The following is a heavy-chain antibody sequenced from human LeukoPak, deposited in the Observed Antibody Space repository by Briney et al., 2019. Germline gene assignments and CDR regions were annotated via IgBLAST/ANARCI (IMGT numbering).Heavy chain of an antibody. Sequence: GGSLRLSCGASGFTFSSYSMNWVRQAPGKGLEWVSSISSSSSYIYYADSVKGRFTISRDNSKNTLYLQMNSLRAEDTAVYYCAKQDGSYFTLAYWGQGTLVTVSS. CDR1: GFTFSSYS. V-gene: IGHV3-21*01. J-gene: IGHJ4*02. D-gene: IGHD1-26*01. CDR3: AKQDGSYFTLAY. CDR2: ISSSSSYI.